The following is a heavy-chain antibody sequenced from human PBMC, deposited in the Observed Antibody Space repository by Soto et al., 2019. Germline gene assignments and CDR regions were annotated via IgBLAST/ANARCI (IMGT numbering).Heavy chain of an antibody. D-gene: IGHD2-21*02. V-gene: IGHV3-20*04. CDR2: INWNGGST. Sequence: GGSLRLSCAASGFTFDDYGMSWVRQAPGKRLEWVSGINWNGGSTGYADSVKGRFTISRDNAKNSLYLQMNSLRAEDTALYYCARDWGVTATNDAFDIWGQGTMVTVSS. J-gene: IGHJ3*02. CDR1: GFTFDDYG. CDR3: ARDWGVTATNDAFDI.